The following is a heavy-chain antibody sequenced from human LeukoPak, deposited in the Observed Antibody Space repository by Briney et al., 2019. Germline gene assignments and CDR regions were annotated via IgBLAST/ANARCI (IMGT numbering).Heavy chain of an antibody. CDR3: ARRKWELLSWFDP. D-gene: IGHD1-26*01. V-gene: IGHV4-59*01. CDR1: GGSIRDYY. CDR2: IYYSGDT. J-gene: IGHJ5*02. Sequence: SETLSLTCTVSGGSIRDYYWNWIRQPPGKGLEWIGYIYYSGDTNYNPSLKSRVAISVDTSKNQFSLKLTSVTAAETAVYYCARRKWELLSWFDPWGQGTLVTVSS.